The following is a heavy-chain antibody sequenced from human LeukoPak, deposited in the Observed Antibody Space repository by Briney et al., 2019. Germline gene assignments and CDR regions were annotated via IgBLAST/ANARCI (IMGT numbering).Heavy chain of an antibody. Sequence: ASVKVSCKASGYTFTGYYMHWVRQAPGQGLEWMGWINPNSGGTNYAQTFQGRVTLTTDTSTSTAYMELRSLTSDDTAVYYCARDSGFLEYWGQGTLVSVSS. CDR2: INPNSGGT. CDR1: GYTFTGYY. V-gene: IGHV1-2*02. D-gene: IGHD3-10*01. CDR3: ARDSGFLEY. J-gene: IGHJ4*02.